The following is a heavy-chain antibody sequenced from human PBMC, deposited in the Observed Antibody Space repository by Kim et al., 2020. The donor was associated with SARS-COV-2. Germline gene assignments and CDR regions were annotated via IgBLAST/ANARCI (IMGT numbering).Heavy chain of an antibody. CDR2: ISYDGSNK. CDR1: GFTFSSYA. D-gene: IGHD3-22*01. CDR3: ARKSPNNYYDSSGYTLDY. Sequence: GGSLRLSCAASGFTFSSYAMHWVRQAPGKGLEWVAVISYDGSNKYYADSVKGRFTISRDNSKNTLYLQMNSLRAEDTAVYYCARKSPNNYYDSSGYTLDYWGQGTLVTVSS. V-gene: IGHV3-30*04. J-gene: IGHJ4*02.